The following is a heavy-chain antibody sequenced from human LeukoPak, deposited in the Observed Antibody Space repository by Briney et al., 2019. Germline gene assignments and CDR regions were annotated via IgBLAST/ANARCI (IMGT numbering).Heavy chain of an antibody. V-gene: IGHV3-30-3*01. CDR3: ARPLWSGYYYAKRPLYYYYGMDV. CDR1: GFTFSSYA. CDR2: ISYDGSNK. Sequence: PGGSLRLSCAASGFTFSSYAMHWVRQAPGKGLEWVAVISYDGSNKYYADSVKGRFTISRDNSKNTLYLQMNSLRAEDTAVYYCARPLWSGYYYAKRPLYYYYGMDVWGQGTTVTVSS. D-gene: IGHD3-3*01. J-gene: IGHJ6*02.